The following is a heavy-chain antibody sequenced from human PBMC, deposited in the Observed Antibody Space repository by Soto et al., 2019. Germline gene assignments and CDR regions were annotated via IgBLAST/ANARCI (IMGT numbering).Heavy chain of an antibody. D-gene: IGHD3-3*01. J-gene: IGHJ5*02. CDR1: GFTFSSYW. CDR2: IKQDGREK. V-gene: IGHV3-7*01. CDR3: ARDRSLEETKYYDFWIGYLRWFDP. Sequence: EVQLVESGGGLVQPGGSLRLSCAASGFTFSSYWMSWVRQAPGKGLEWVANIKQDGREKYYVDSVKGRFTISRDNAKNSLYLQMNSLRAEDTAVYYCARDRSLEETKYYDFWIGYLRWFDPWGQGTLVTVSS.